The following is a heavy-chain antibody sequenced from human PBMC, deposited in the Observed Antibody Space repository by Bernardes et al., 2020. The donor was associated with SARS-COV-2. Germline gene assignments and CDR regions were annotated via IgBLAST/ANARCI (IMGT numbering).Heavy chain of an antibody. J-gene: IGHJ4*02. V-gene: IGHV3-66*01. Sequence: GGSLRLSCEASGFTVSSNYMSWVRQAPGKGLEWVSVIYSGGSTYYADSVKGRFTISRDNSKNTLYLQMNSLRAEDTAVYYCARIDFWSGYSFDYWGQGTLVTVSS. CDR2: IYSGGST. CDR1: GFTVSSNY. CDR3: ARIDFWSGYSFDY. D-gene: IGHD3-3*01.